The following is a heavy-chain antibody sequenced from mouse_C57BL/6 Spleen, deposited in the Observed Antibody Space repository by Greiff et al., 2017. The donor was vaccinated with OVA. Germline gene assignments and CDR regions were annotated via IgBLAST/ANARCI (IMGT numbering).Heavy chain of an antibody. CDR2: ISNGGGST. J-gene: IGHJ3*01. D-gene: IGHD2-4*01. CDR1: GFTFSDYY. CDR3: ARPYDYDEGAWFAY. V-gene: IGHV5-12*01. Sequence: DVQLQESGGGLVQPGGSLKLSCAASGFTFSDYYMYWVRQTPEKRLEWVAYISNGGGSTYYPDTVKGRFTISRDNAKNTLYLQMSRLKSEDTAMYYCARPYDYDEGAWFAYWGQGTLVTVSA.